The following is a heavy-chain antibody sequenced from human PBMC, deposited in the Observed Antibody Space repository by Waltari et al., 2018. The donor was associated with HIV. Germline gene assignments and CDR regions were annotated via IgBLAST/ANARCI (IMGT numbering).Heavy chain of an antibody. CDR3: ARGGEYCHGPRCYRLDP. Sequence: QAPLVQSGGAVKKTGGAARICCKASGYNCHKYDTHWVRQAPGQGLEWLGGVSSRSGNILYGQKFQYRVNLTRDTYTTTADMELRSLTSDDTALYLCARGGEYCHGPRCYRLDPWGQGTRVIVSS. J-gene: IGHJ5*02. CDR1: GYNCHKYD. V-gene: IGHV1-8*01. CDR2: VSSRSGNI. D-gene: IGHD2-15*01.